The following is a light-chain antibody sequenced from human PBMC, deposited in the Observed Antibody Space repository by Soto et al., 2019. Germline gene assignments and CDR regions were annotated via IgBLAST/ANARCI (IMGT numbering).Light chain of an antibody. CDR3: LLDFSYFWA. Sequence: DIQMTQFPSTLSASVGYRVTITCRASQSINSWLAWYQQKPGKAPKLLIYKTSNLQSGVPSRFSGSRSGTDFTLTISSLQPEDFATYYCLLDFSYFWAFGQGTKGDIK. J-gene: IGKJ1*01. V-gene: IGKV1-5*03. CDR1: QSINSW. CDR2: KTS.